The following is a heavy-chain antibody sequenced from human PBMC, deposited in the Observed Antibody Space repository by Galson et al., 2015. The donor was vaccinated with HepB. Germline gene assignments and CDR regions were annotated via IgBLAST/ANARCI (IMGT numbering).Heavy chain of an antibody. CDR1: GFTFSDYY. CDR3: ARGGGSSSWYVQY. Sequence: SLRLSCAASGFTFSDYYMSWIRQAPGTGLEWVSYISGSSSYTNYADSVKGRFTVSRDNAKNSLYLQMNSLRAEDTAVYYCARGGGSSSWYVQYWGQGTLVTVSS. D-gene: IGHD6-13*01. CDR2: ISGSSSYT. V-gene: IGHV3-11*06. J-gene: IGHJ4*02.